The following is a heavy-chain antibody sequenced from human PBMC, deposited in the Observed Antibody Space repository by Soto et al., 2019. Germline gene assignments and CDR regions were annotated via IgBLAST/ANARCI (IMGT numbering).Heavy chain of an antibody. J-gene: IGHJ5*02. CDR3: ASDRGRYFDPGRGHWFDP. V-gene: IGHV3-30-3*01. CDR1: GFTFSSYA. CDR2: ISYDGSNK. Sequence: GGSLRLSCAASGFTFSSYAMHWVRQAPGKGLEWVAVISYDGSNKYYADSVKGRFTISRDNSKNTLYLQMNSLRAEDTAVYYCASDRGRYFDPGRGHWFDPWGQGTLVTVSS. D-gene: IGHD3-9*01.